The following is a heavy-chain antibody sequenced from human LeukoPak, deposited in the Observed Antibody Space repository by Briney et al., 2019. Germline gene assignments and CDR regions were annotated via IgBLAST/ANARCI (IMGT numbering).Heavy chain of an antibody. CDR2: ISAYNGNT. J-gene: IGHJ4*02. D-gene: IGHD6-19*01. CDR3: ARGSPPIAVAGAADY. Sequence: ASVKVSCKASGYTFTSYGISWVRQAPGQGLEWMGWISAYNGNTNYAQKLQGRVTMTTGTSTSTAYMELRSLRSDDTAVYYCARGSPPIAVAGAADYWGQGTLVTVSS. CDR1: GYTFTSYG. V-gene: IGHV1-18*01.